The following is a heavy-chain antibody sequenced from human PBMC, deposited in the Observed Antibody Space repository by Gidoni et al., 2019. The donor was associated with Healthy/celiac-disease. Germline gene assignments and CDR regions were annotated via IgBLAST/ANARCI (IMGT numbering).Heavy chain of an antibody. V-gene: IGHV1-2*04. D-gene: IGHD1-7*01. CDR2: INPNSGGT. CDR1: GYTFTGYY. Sequence: QVQLVQSGAEVKKPGVSVKVSCKASGYTFTGYYMHWVRQAPGQGLEWMGWINPNSGGTNYAQKFQGWVTMTRDTSISTAYMELSRLRSDDTAVYYCARCITGTSNWFDPWGQGTLVTVSS. J-gene: IGHJ5*02. CDR3: ARCITGTSNWFDP.